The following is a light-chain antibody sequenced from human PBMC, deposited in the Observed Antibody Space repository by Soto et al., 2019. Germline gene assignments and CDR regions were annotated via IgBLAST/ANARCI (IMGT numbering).Light chain of an antibody. Sequence: AIRMTQSPSSFSASTGDRVTITCRASQDISSYLAWYQQKPGRAPKLLIYDASTLQSGVPSRFSGSGSGTDFTLTINSLQSEDFATYFCRHYFTYPITFGQGTRLEIE. J-gene: IGKJ5*01. CDR1: QDISSY. CDR2: DAS. CDR3: RHYFTYPIT. V-gene: IGKV1-8*01.